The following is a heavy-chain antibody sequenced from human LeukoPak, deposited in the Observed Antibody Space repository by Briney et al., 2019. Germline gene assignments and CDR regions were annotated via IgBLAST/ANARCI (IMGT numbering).Heavy chain of an antibody. CDR3: ARVLPLSGWAIDY. Sequence: SETLSLTCTVSGGSISSYYWSWIRQPPGKGLEWIGYIYYSGSTNYNPSLKSRVTISVDTSKNQFSLKLSSVTAADTAVYYCARVLPLSGWAIDYWGQGTPATVSS. V-gene: IGHV4-59*01. CDR2: IYYSGST. D-gene: IGHD6-19*01. J-gene: IGHJ4*02. CDR1: GGSISSYY.